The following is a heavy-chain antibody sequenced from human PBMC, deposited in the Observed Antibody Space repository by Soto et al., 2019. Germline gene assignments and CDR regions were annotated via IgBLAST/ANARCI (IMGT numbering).Heavy chain of an antibody. CDR1: GFSVATYN. D-gene: IGHD2-2*01. CDR2: ITTSTSSNV. J-gene: IGHJ4*02. Sequence: GGSLRLSCAASGFSVATYNMNWVRQAPGKGLEWVSSITTSTSSNVYYADSVKGRFTISRDSAKNSLYLQMNSLRAEDTALYFSALSDALFFDYRGQGTLVTVSS. CDR3: ALSDALFFDY. V-gene: IGHV3-21*01.